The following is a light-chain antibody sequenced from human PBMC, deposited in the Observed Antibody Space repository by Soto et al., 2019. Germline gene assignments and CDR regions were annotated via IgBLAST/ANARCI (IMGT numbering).Light chain of an antibody. J-gene: IGLJ1*01. CDR1: SSDVGGYNY. V-gene: IGLV2-14*01. Sequence: QSALTQPASVSGSPGQSITISCTGTSSDVGGYNYVSWYQQHPGKAPKLMIYDVSNRPSGVSNRFSXSKSGNTASLTISGXXXXXXXXYYCSSYTSSSILYVFGTGTKLTVL. CDR2: DVS. CDR3: SSYTSSSILYV.